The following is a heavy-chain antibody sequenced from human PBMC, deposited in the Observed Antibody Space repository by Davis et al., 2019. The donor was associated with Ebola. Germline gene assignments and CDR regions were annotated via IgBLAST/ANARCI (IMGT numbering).Heavy chain of an antibody. CDR1: GFTFSSYG. J-gene: IGHJ4*02. CDR2: ISSSGSTI. V-gene: IGHV3-48*02. Sequence: GESLKISCAASGFTFSSYGMHWVRQAPGKGLEWVSYISSSGSTIYYADSVKGRFTISRDNAKNSLYLQMNSLRDEDTAVYYCARDLLIVGARYFDYWGQGTLVTVSS. D-gene: IGHD1-26*01. CDR3: ARDLLIVGARYFDY.